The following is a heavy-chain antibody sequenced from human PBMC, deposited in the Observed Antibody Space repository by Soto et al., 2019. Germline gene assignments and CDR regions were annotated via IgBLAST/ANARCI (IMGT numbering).Heavy chain of an antibody. CDR1: GGSMSRGDYY. CDR3: ARDPLYDYGDLPHVFDI. D-gene: IGHD4-17*01. Sequence: PSETLSLTCTVSGGSMSRGDYYWSWIRQPPGKGLEWIGFIYHTGSTYYSPSLKSRVAISVDTSENQFSLKLSSVTAADTAVYYCARDPLYDYGDLPHVFDIWGKGTMVTVSS. CDR2: IYHTGST. J-gene: IGHJ3*02. V-gene: IGHV4-30-4*01.